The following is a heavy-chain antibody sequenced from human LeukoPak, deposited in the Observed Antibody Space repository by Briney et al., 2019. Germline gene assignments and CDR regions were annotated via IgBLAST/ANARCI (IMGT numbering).Heavy chain of an antibody. CDR1: GYTFTAYY. V-gene: IGHV1-2*02. Sequence: GASVKVSCKASGYTFTAYYIHWVRQAPGQGLEWVGWINPKSGVTHCAQNFQDRVTMTRDTSISTTYMELSRLRSDDTAVYYCARDAPSYYDILTGYRVPSDYWGQGTLVTVSS. CDR2: INPKSGVT. D-gene: IGHD3-9*01. CDR3: ARDAPSYYDILTGYRVPSDY. J-gene: IGHJ4*02.